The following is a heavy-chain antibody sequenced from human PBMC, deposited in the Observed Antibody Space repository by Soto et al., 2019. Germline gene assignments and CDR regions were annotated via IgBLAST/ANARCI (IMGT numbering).Heavy chain of an antibody. CDR2: IFDSGST. CDR1: GGSISSSSYY. CDR3: ARHRGGITVFGPVHPSFDY. V-gene: IGHV4-39*01. D-gene: IGHD3-3*01. J-gene: IGHJ4*02. Sequence: SETLSLTCTVSGGSISSSSYYWGWIRQSPGKELEWIGSIFDSGSTYYNPSLKSRVTISVDTSKKQFSLKLSSVTAADTAVYYCARHRGGITVFGPVHPSFDYWGPGTLVTVSS.